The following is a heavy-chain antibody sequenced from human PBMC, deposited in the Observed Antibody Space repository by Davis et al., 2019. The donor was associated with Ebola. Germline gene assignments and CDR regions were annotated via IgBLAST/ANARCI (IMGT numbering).Heavy chain of an antibody. CDR3: AKEGGELGSGRYYFDH. CDR1: GYTFTSYG. V-gene: IGHV1-18*01. Sequence: ASVKVSCKASGYTFTSYGISWVRQAPGQGLEWMGWISAYNGNTNYAQKLQGRVTMTTDTSTSTAYMELTSLRPEDTAIYYCAKEGGELGSGRYYFDHWGQGTRVTVSS. D-gene: IGHD7-27*01. J-gene: IGHJ4*02. CDR2: ISAYNGNT.